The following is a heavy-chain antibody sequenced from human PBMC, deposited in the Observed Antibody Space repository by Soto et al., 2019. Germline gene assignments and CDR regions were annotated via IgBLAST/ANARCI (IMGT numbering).Heavy chain of an antibody. CDR3: AVQKDIVVVVAATTTEFDY. Sequence: ASVKVSCKASGYTFTSYYMHWVRQAPGQGLEWMGIINPSGGSTSYAQKFQGRVTMTRDTSTSTVYMELSSLRSEDTAVYYCAVQKDIVVVVAATTTEFDYWGKGTLVTVSS. J-gene: IGHJ4*02. V-gene: IGHV1-46*01. D-gene: IGHD2-15*01. CDR2: INPSGGST. CDR1: GYTFTSYY.